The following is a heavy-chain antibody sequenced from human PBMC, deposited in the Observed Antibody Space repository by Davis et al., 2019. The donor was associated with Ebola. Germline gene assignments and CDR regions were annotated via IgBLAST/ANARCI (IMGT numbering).Heavy chain of an antibody. CDR2: IYYSGST. CDR1: GGSISSSY. Sequence: MPSETLSLTCAVSGGSISSSYWSWIRQPPGKGLEWIGYIYYSGSTNYNPSLKSRVTIFVDTSKNQFSLKLSSVTAADTAVYYCARDPGPAHYYYGMDVWGKGTTVTVSS. CDR3: ARDPGPAHYYYGMDV. V-gene: IGHV4-59*01. D-gene: IGHD6-25*01. J-gene: IGHJ6*04.